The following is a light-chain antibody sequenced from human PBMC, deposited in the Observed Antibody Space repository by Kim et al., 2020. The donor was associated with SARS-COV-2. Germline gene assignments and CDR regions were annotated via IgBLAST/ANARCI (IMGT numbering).Light chain of an antibody. CDR1: NIGSKR. Sequence: SYELTQPPSVSVAPGKTAGMTCGGENIGSKRVYWYQQKPGQAPVLVIYYDRDRPSWIPDRFFRSNSGKTATLTFSRVEAGDEADYYCLVWDCSSYHVVF. CDR2: YDR. V-gene: IGLV3-21*04. CDR3: LVWDCSSYHVV. J-gene: IGLJ3*02.